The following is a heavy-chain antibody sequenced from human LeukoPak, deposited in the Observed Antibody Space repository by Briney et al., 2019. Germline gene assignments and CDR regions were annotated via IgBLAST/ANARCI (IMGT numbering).Heavy chain of an antibody. CDR2: IDPNNGDT. V-gene: IGHV1-2*02. D-gene: IGHD1-1*01. Sequence: ASVNVSCKASAYTFTCYYLHWVRQAPGQGAEWMGWIDPNNGDTEHPQEFQGRVTITSGNAISTAYMEISRLTSDDTALYYRARRSRTGLDHFDIWGQGTMVTV. CDR1: AYTFTCYY. J-gene: IGHJ3*02. CDR3: ARRSRTGLDHFDI.